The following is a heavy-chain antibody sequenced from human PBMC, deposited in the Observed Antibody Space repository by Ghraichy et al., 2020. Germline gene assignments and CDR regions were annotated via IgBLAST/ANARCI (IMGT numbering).Heavy chain of an antibody. CDR3: ARWTSHSTYFDY. Sequence: YTVYGGSFSGYYWSWIRQPPGKGLEWIGEINHSGSTNYNPSLKSRVTISVDTSKNQFSLKLSSVTAADTAVYYCARWTSHSTYFDYWGQGTLVTVSS. CDR1: GGSFSGYY. J-gene: IGHJ4*02. V-gene: IGHV4-34*01. D-gene: IGHD2-2*01. CDR2: INHSGST.